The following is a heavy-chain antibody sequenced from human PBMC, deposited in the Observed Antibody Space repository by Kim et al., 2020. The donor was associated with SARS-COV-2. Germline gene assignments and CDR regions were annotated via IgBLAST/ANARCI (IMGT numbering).Heavy chain of an antibody. CDR2: IYSGGST. D-gene: IGHD2-2*01. V-gene: IGHV3-66*01. CDR1: GFTVSSNY. Sequence: GGSLRLSCAASGFTVSSNYMSWVRQAPGKGLEWVSVIYSGGSTYYADSVKGGFTISRDNSKNTLYLQMNSLRAEDTAVYYCARWSSAAMWTFDIWGQGT. J-gene: IGHJ3*02. CDR3: ARWSSAAMWTFDI.